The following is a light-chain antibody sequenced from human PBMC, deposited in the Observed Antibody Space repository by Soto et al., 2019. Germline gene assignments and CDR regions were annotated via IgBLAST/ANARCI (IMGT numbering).Light chain of an antibody. CDR1: SSNIGAGFD. CDR3: ATWDQSLNGVV. J-gene: IGLJ3*02. Sequence: QPVLTQPPSVSGAPGQRVTISCTGSSSNIGAGFDVHWYHQIAGTAPKLLIYGNDQRPSGVPDRFSGSKSGTSASLALSGLQSDDEADYYCATWDQSLNGVVFGGGTKLTVL. CDR2: GND. V-gene: IGLV1-40*01.